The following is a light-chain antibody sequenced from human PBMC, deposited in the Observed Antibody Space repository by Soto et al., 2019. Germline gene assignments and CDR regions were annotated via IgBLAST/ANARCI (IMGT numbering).Light chain of an antibody. J-gene: IGKJ2*01. CDR3: LQDFYFPFT. CDR2: AAS. CDR1: QAIRNH. V-gene: IGKV1-6*01. Sequence: AIQMTQSPSSLSASVGDRVTITCRASQAIRNHLAWYQQKPGTAPKVLISAASSLQTGVPSRFSGSGSGTDFTLTISSLQPEDFATYYCLQDFYFPFTFGQGPELEVK.